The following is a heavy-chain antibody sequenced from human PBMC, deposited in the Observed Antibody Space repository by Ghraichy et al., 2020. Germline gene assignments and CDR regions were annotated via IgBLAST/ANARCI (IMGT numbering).Heavy chain of an antibody. Sequence: GGSLRLSGAASGFTFSSYWMSWVRQAPGKGLEWVANIKQDGSEKYYVDSVKGRFTISRDNAKNSLYLQMNSLRAEDTAVYYCARELRYFDWLGLDAFDIWGQGTMVTVSS. J-gene: IGHJ3*02. V-gene: IGHV3-7*01. D-gene: IGHD3-9*01. CDR1: GFTFSSYW. CDR2: IKQDGSEK. CDR3: ARELRYFDWLGLDAFDI.